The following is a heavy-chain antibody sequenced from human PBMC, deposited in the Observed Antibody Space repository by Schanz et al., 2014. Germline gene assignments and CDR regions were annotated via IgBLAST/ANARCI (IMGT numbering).Heavy chain of an antibody. J-gene: IGHJ4*02. D-gene: IGHD4-17*01. Sequence: QVQLVQSGAEVKKPGSSMKVSCKASGGTFSTYPINWLRQAPGQGLEWMGRIIPYNGNTNYAPKFQGRVTLTTDTSTTTAYMELRSLRSDDTAVYFCARGRHDYGDPQTFDYWGQGTLVTVSS. CDR1: GGTFSTYP. V-gene: IGHV1-18*04. CDR2: IIPYNGNT. CDR3: ARGRHDYGDPQTFDY.